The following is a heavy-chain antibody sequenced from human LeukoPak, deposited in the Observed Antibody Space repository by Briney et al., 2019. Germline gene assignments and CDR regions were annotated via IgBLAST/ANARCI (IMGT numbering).Heavy chain of an antibody. D-gene: IGHD2-15*01. CDR3: ARDEYCSGGSCYGNDAFDI. CDR1: GFTFSIYT. V-gene: IGHV3-21*01. J-gene: IGHJ3*02. Sequence: GGSLRLSCAASGFTFSIYTMNWVRQAPGKGLEWVSSISSSSSYIYYADSVKGRFTISRDNAKNSLYLQMNSLRAEDTAVYYCARDEYCSGGSCYGNDAFDIWGQGTMVTVSS. CDR2: ISSSSSYI.